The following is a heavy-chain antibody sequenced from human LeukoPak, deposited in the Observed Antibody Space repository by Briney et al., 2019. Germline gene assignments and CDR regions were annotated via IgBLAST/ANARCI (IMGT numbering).Heavy chain of an antibody. CDR2: INPSNGDT. D-gene: IGHD1-1*01. J-gene: IGHJ4*02. CDR3: ARESDVGKDLDC. CDR1: GYTFTYHY. V-gene: IGHV1-46*01. Sequence: GASVKVSCKASGYTFTYHYIHLVRQAPGQGLEWMGIINPSNGDTNYAQRFQGRVTMTRDTSTSTVYMELSSLDSEDTAVYYCARESDVGKDLDCWGQGTLVTVSS.